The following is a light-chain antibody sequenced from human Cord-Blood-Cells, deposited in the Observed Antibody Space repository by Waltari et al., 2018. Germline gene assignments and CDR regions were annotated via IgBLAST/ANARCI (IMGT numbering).Light chain of an antibody. CDR3: CSYAGSYTWV. CDR2: AVS. J-gene: IGLJ3*02. Sequence: QSALTQPRSVSGSPGQSVTISCTGTSSDVGGYNYVSWYQQHPGKAPQLMIYAVSKRPSGVPDRFSGSKSGNTASLTISVLQAEDEADYYCCSYAGSYTWVFGGGTKLTVL. CDR1: SSDVGGYNY. V-gene: IGLV2-11*01.